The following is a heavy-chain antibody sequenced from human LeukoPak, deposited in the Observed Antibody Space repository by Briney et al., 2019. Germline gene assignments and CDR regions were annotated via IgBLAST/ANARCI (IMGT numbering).Heavy chain of an antibody. D-gene: IGHD6-19*01. V-gene: IGHV3-53*01. J-gene: IGHJ5*02. CDR3: ATFQWLGRWFDP. Sequence: PGGSLRLSCAASGLTFSHYWMSWVRQAPGKGLEWVSVIYSGGSTYYADSVKGRFTISRDNSKNTLYLQMNSLRAEDTAVYYCATFQWLGRWFDPWGQGTLVTVSS. CDR1: GLTFSHYW. CDR2: IYSGGST.